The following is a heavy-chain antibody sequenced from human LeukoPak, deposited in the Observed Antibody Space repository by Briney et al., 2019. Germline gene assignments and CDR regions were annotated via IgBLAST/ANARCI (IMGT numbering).Heavy chain of an antibody. J-gene: IGHJ4*02. CDR1: GESLNSYY. Sequence: RPSETLSLTCAVYGESLNSYYWSWIRQAPGKGLEWIGEFRQSGGTNYNPSLTSRVSISVDTSKNQFSLKLSSVTAADTAVYYCARDIRGYSGYGRPGGYYFDYWGQGTLVTVSS. V-gene: IGHV4-34*01. CDR3: ARDIRGYSGYGRPGGYYFDY. D-gene: IGHD5-12*01. CDR2: FRQSGGT.